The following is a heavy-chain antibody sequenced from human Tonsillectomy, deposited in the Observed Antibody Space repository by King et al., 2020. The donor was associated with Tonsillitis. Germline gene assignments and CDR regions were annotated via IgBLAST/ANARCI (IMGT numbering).Heavy chain of an antibody. D-gene: IGHD6-13*01. CDR2: IRSKANSYAT. V-gene: IGHV3-73*02. CDR3: FHRGGYSSTLVGY. CDR1: GFTFSGSA. Sequence: VQLVESGGGLVQPGGSLKLSCAASGFTFSGSAMHWVRQASGKGLEWVGRIRSKANSYATAYAASVKGRFTISRDDSKNTAYLQMHSLKTEDTAGYYCFHRGGYSSTLVGYWGQGTLVTVSS. J-gene: IGHJ4*02.